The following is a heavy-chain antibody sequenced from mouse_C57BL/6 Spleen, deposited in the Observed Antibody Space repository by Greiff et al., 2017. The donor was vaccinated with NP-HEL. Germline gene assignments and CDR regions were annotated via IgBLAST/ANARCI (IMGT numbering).Heavy chain of an antibody. D-gene: IGHD2-4*01. CDR1: GYTFTSYW. CDR2: IDTSDSET. CDR3: ARGDYDGAWFAY. Sequence: VQLQQPGAELVRPGSSVKLSCKASGYTFTSYWMHWVKQRPIQGLEWIGNIDTSDSETHYNQKFKDKATLTVDKSSSTAYMQLSSLTSEDSAVYYCARGDYDGAWFAYWGQGTLVTVSA. J-gene: IGHJ3*01. V-gene: IGHV1-52*01.